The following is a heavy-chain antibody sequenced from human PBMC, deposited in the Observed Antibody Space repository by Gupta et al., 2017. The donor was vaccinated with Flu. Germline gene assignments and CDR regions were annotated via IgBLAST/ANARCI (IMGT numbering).Heavy chain of an antibody. CDR2: IYHSGST. CDR1: GGSISSSNW. CDR3: AREVGTSCQDGICDYYYYMDV. J-gene: IGHJ6*03. V-gene: IGHV4-4*02. D-gene: IGHD2-2*01. Sequence: QVQLQESGPGLVKPSGTLSLTCAVSGGSISSSNWWSWVRQPPGKGLEWIGEIYHSGSTNYNPSLKSRVTISVDKSKNQFSLKLSSVTAADTAVYYCAREVGTSCQDGICDYYYYMDVWGKGTTVTVSS.